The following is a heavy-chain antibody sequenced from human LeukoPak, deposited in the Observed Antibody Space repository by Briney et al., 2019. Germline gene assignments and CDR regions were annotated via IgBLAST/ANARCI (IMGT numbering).Heavy chain of an antibody. V-gene: IGHV4-59*01. CDR1: GDSINNYY. D-gene: IGHD3-22*01. CDR2: INYSGSA. Sequence: SETLSLTCTVSGDSINNYYWSLIRQPPGTGLESIGYINYSGSANYNPSLKSRVTISVDPSKNQFSLKLSSVTAADTAVYYCARNGDYYEKSGYYYLFDFWGQGTLVTVSS. J-gene: IGHJ4*02. CDR3: ARNGDYYEKSGYYYLFDF.